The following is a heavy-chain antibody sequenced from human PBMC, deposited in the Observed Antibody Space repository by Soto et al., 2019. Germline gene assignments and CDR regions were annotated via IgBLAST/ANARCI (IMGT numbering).Heavy chain of an antibody. J-gene: IGHJ6*02. V-gene: IGHV1-18*01. CDR2: IIAYNGNT. CDR1: GYTCTSYG. CDR3: ARVGISSSWYKDQYDYYGRAF. Sequence: QVPLGQSGAEVKKPGASVKVSCKDSGYTCTSYGISSVRHAPTHGLEWIGGIIAYNGNTNYPQKLQGRVTMTTHTYTSTAHMARMSHRSDDTAVYYSARVGISSSWYKDQYDYYGRAFWGQGTTV. D-gene: IGHD6-13*01.